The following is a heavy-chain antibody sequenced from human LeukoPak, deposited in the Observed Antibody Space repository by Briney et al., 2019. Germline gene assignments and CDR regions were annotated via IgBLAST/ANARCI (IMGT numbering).Heavy chain of an antibody. Sequence: GGSLRLSCAASGFTFSSYAMSWVREAQARGLEWVSSPRGNGDTFYADSVKGRFTISRDNSKNTVYLQMNSLRAEDTAVYYCAKTTTGYSSGRFPGWPVDYWGQGTLVTVSS. J-gene: IGHJ4*02. CDR3: AKTTTGYSSGRFPGWPVDY. CDR2: PRGNGDT. V-gene: IGHV3-23*01. CDR1: GFTFSSYA. D-gene: IGHD6-19*01.